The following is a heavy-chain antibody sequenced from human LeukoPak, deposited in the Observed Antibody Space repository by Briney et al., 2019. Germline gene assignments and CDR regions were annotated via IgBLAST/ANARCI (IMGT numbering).Heavy chain of an antibody. J-gene: IGHJ2*01. CDR1: GGSFSSDTYS. V-gene: IGHV4-30-2*01. D-gene: IGHD1-7*01. CDR2: INHSGST. Sequence: SETLSLTCAVSGGSFSSDTYSWSWIRQPPGKGLEWIGYINHSGSTYYNPSLKSRVTISVDRSKNQFSLNLNSVTAADTAVYYCARVPLGNFWYFDLWGCGTLVTVSS. CDR3: ARVPLGNFWYFDL.